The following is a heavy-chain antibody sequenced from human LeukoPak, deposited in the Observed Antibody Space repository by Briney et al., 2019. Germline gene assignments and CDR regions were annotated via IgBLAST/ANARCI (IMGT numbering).Heavy chain of an antibody. CDR1: GFTFTSSA. V-gene: IGHV1-58*02. D-gene: IGHD3-10*01. Sequence: SVKVSCKASGFTFTSSAMQWVRQARGQRLEWIGWIVVGSGNTNYAQKFQERVTITRDMSTSTAYMELSSLRSEDTAVYYCAADRRGPAGSGSYYGFDAFDIWGQGTMVTVSS. CDR2: IVVGSGNT. J-gene: IGHJ3*02. CDR3: AADRRGPAGSGSYYGFDAFDI.